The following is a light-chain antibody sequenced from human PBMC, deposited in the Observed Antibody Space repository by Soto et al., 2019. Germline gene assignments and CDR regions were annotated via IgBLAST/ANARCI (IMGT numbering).Light chain of an antibody. CDR1: SSDVGGYNF. CDR2: EVT. Sequence: QSALTQPASVSGSPGQSITISCTGTSSDVGGYNFVSWYQQHPGKAPKLIIYEVTNRPSGVSNRFSGSKSGNTASLIISGLQAADEADYYCKSYTSSSTLVFGGGTKLTVL. CDR3: KSYTSSSTLV. V-gene: IGLV2-14*01. J-gene: IGLJ2*01.